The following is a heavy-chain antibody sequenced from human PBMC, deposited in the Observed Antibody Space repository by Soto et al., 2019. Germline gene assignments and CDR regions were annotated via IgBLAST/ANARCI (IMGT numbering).Heavy chain of an antibody. D-gene: IGHD3-3*01. V-gene: IGHV4-59*01. CDR1: GGSISSYY. Sequence: ASETLSLTCTVSGGSISSYYWSWIRQPPGKGLEWIGYIYYSGSTNYNPSLKSRVTISVDTSKNQFSLKLSSVTAADTAVYYCARDKSVTIFGVTHYGMDVWGQGTTVTVSS. J-gene: IGHJ6*02. CDR2: IYYSGST. CDR3: ARDKSVTIFGVTHYGMDV.